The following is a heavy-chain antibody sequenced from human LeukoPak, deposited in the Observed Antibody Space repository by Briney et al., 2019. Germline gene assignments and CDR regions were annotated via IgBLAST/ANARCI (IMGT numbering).Heavy chain of an antibody. CDR3: ARDRFDYGDYGIFDY. J-gene: IGHJ4*02. CDR2: IYYSGST. V-gene: IGHV4-59*12. D-gene: IGHD4-17*01. CDR1: GGSISSYY. Sequence: SETLSLTCTVSGGSISSYYWSWIRQPPGKGLEWIGYIYYSGSTNYNPSLKSRVTISVDTSKNQLSLKLSSVTAADTAVYYCARDRFDYGDYGIFDYWGQGTLVTVSS.